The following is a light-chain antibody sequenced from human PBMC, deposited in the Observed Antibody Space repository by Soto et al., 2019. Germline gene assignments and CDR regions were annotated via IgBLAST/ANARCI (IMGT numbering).Light chain of an antibody. CDR3: SSFTGSNHV. V-gene: IGLV2-14*03. CDR2: DVS. CDR1: ISDVGGYNF. J-gene: IGLJ1*01. Sequence: QSALTQPASVSGSPGQSITISCTGTISDVGGYNFVSWYQQYPGKAPKLMICDVSNRPSGVSNRFSGSKSGNTASLTISGLQAEDEAAYYCSSFTGSNHVFGTGTKVTVL.